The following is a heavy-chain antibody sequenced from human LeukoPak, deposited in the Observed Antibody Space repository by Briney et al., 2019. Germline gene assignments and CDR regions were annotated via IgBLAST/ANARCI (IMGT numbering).Heavy chain of an antibody. CDR1: GFTFSHFG. Sequence: GESLRLSCEASGFTFSHFGMHWVRQAPGKGLEWVAVIWSDATNQYYADSVKGRFTISRDNFKRTVSLEMNSLRAEDTAVYYCARKDIEVQYQGGFDYWGQGTLVTVSS. J-gene: IGHJ4*02. CDR3: ARKDIEVQYQGGFDY. CDR2: IWSDATNQ. D-gene: IGHD2-15*01. V-gene: IGHV3-33*01.